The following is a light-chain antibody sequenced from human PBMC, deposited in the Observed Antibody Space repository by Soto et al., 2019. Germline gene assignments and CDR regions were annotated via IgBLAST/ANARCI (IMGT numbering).Light chain of an antibody. CDR1: SSDVGSYNL. J-gene: IGLJ1*01. V-gene: IGLV2-23*01. CDR3: CSYAGSSPPRYV. Sequence: SALTQPASVSGSPGQSITISCTGTSSDVGSYNLVSWYQQHPGKAPKLMIYEGSKRPSGVSNRFSGSKSGNTDSLTISGLQAEYEADYYCCSYAGSSPPRYVFGTGTKLTVL. CDR2: EGS.